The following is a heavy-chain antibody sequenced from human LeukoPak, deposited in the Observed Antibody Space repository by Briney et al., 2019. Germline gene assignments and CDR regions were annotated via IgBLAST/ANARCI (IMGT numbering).Heavy chain of an antibody. Sequence: PSETLSLTCAVYGGSFSGYYWSWIRQPPGKGLEWIGEINHSGSTNYNPSLKSRVTISVDTSKNQFSLKLSSVTAADTAVYYCARGGGNYDSSGYYPDYWGQGTLVTVSS. J-gene: IGHJ4*02. D-gene: IGHD3-22*01. V-gene: IGHV4-34*01. CDR2: INHSGST. CDR1: GGSFSGYY. CDR3: ARGGGNYDSSGYYPDY.